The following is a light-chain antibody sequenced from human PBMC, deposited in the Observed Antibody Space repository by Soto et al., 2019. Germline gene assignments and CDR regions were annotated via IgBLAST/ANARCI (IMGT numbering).Light chain of an antibody. CDR2: KAS. CDR3: QQYNSFPT. CDR1: QSISSW. Sequence: DIQMTQSPSTLSASVGDRVTITCRASQSISSWLAWYQQKPGKAPKLLIYKASSLESGVPSRFSGSGSGTEFPLTISSLQPYDFATYYCQQYNSFPTFGQGTKVEIK. J-gene: IGKJ1*01. V-gene: IGKV1-5*03.